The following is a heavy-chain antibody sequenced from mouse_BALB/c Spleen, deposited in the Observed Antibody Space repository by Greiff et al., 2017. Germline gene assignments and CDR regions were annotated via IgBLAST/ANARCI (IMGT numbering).Heavy chain of an antibody. Sequence: QVQLQQSGAELAKPGASVKMSCKASGYTFTSYWMHWVKQRPGQGLEWIGYINPSTGYTEYNQKFKDKATLTADKYSSTAYMQLSSLTSEDSAVYYCARKLSYAMDYWGQGTSVTVSS. CDR3: ARKLSYAMDY. V-gene: IGHV1-7*01. CDR1: GYTFTSYW. CDR2: INPSTGYT. J-gene: IGHJ4*01.